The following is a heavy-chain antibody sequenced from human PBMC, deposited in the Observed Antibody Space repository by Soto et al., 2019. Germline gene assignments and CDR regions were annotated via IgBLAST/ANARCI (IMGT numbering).Heavy chain of an antibody. D-gene: IGHD3-16*01. CDR1: GYTFTGYY. V-gene: IGHV1-2*02. J-gene: IGHJ6*02. CDR2: INPNSGGT. Sequence: GASVKVSCKASGYTFTGYYMHWVRQAPGQGLEWMGWINPNSGGTNYAQKFQGRVTMTRDTSISTAYMELSRLRSDDTAVYYCAKKRGPIVDYYYGMDVWGLGTTVTVSS. CDR3: AKKRGPIVDYYYGMDV.